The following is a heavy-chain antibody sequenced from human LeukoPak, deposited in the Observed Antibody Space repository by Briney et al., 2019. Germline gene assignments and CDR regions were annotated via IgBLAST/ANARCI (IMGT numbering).Heavy chain of an antibody. D-gene: IGHD3-10*01. CDR3: ARGHLVLLWFGELSVWFDP. CDR1: GGSFSGYH. J-gene: IGHJ5*02. Sequence: SETLSLTCAVYGGSFSGYHWSWIRPPPGKGLEWIGEINHRGSTNYNPSLKSRVTISVDTSKNQFSLKLSSVTAADTAVYYCARGHLVLLWFGELSVWFDPWGQGTLVTVSS. CDR2: INHRGST. V-gene: IGHV4-34*01.